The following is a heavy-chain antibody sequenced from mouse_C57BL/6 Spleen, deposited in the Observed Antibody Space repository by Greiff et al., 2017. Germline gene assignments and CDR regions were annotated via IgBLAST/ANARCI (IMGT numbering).Heavy chain of an antibody. D-gene: IGHD2-5*01. V-gene: IGHV1-39*01. CDR3: AIYINYVLFAY. J-gene: IGHJ3*01. CDR2: INPNYGTT. Sequence: EVKLMESGPELVKPGASVKISCKASGYSFTDYNMNWVKQSNGKSLEWIGVINPNYGTTSYNQQFKGKATLTVDQSSSTAYMQLNSLTSEDSAFYYCAIYINYVLFAYWGQGTLVTVSA. CDR1: GYSFTDYN.